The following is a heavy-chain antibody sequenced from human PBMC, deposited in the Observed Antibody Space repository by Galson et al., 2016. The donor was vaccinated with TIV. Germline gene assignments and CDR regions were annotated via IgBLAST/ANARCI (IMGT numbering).Heavy chain of an antibody. J-gene: IGHJ4*02. D-gene: IGHD6-13*01. V-gene: IGHV3-30*03. Sequence: SLRLSCAASGFTFGSYGMHWVRHGPGKGLEWLAFVSFDRSDTTYADYVKGRFTISRDNFQNTLYLQMSSLRTEDTAVYYCARGVSSYYFDYWGQGTLVTVSS. CDR1: GFTFGSYG. CDR3: ARGVSSYYFDY. CDR2: VSFDRSDT.